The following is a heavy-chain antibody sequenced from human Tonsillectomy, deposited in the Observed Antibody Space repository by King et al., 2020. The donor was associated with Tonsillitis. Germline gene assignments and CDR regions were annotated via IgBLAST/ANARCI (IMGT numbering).Heavy chain of an antibody. CDR3: ARDQSIFGVANTLFDY. Sequence: QLQESGPGLVKPSQTLSLTCTVSGGSISSGSYYLSWIRQPAGKGLEWIGRIYTSGSTHYNPSLKSRVTMSVDTSKNQFSLKLSSVTAADTAVYYCARDQSIFGVANTLFDYWGQGTLVTVSS. J-gene: IGHJ4*02. CDR2: IYTSGST. V-gene: IGHV4-61*02. CDR1: GGSISSGSYY. D-gene: IGHD3-3*01.